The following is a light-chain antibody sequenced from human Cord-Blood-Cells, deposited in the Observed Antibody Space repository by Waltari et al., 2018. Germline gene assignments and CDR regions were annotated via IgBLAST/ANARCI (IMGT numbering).Light chain of an antibody. Sequence: SYELTQPPSVSVSPGQTARITCSGDALPKQYAYWYQQTPGQAPVLVIYKDSERHSGIPGRCSGSSSGTTCTLTISGVQAEDEADYYCQSADSSGTYPVVFGGGTKLTVL. CDR2: KDS. J-gene: IGLJ2*01. CDR3: QSADSSGTYPVV. V-gene: IGLV3-25*03. CDR1: ALPKQY.